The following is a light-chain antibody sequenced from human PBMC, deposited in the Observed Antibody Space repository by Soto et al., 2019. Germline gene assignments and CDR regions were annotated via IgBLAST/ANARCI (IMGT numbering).Light chain of an antibody. CDR1: QSVSSSY. CDR3: QQYGSSRWT. V-gene: IGKV3-20*01. Sequence: EGVFTQSPGTPSFSPGGKKTPSCWARQSVSSSYLAWYQQKPGQAPRLLIYAASSRATGIPDRFSGSGSGTDFTLTISRLEPEDFAVYYCQQYGSSRWTFGQGTKV. J-gene: IGKJ1*01. CDR2: AAS.